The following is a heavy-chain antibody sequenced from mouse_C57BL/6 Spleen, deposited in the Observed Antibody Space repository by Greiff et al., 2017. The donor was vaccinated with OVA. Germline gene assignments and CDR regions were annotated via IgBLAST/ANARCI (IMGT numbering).Heavy chain of an antibody. CDR3: ARVPYYSNGGFDY. CDR2: INYDGSST. V-gene: IGHV5-16*01. D-gene: IGHD2-5*01. CDR1: GFTFSDYY. J-gene: IGHJ2*01. Sequence: EVKLVESEGGLVQPGSSMKLSCTASGFTFSDYYMAWVRQVPEKGLEWVANINYDGSSTYYLDSLKSRFIISRDNAKNILYLQMSSLKSEDTATYYCARVPYYSNGGFDYWGQGTTLTVSS.